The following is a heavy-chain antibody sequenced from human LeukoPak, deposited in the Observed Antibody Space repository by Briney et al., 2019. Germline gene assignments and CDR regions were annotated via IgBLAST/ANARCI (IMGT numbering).Heavy chain of an antibody. D-gene: IGHD5-18*01. Sequence: SETLSLTCTVSSDSISIYYWTWIRQPPGKGLEWIGYIYYSGSANYNPSLKSRVTISVDTSKNQFSLNLSSVTAADTAVYFCARQRKVYSSFACWGQGTLVTVSS. CDR2: IYYSGSA. CDR1: SDSISIYY. CDR3: ARQRKVYSSFAC. V-gene: IGHV4-59*08. J-gene: IGHJ4*02.